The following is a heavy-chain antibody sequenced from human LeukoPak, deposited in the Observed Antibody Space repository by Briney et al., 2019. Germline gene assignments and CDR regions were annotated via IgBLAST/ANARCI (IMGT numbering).Heavy chain of an antibody. CDR3: AEPEGGYYDIRPD. V-gene: IGHV3-23*01. CDR2: ISGSGGST. J-gene: IGHJ4*02. CDR1: GFSFNNYR. Sequence: PGGSLRLSCVASGFSFNNYRMTWVRQAPGKGLEWVSAISGSGGSTYYADSVKGRFTISRDNSKNTLYLQMNSLRAEDTAVYYCAEPEGGYYDIRPDWGQGTLVTVSS. D-gene: IGHD3-22*01.